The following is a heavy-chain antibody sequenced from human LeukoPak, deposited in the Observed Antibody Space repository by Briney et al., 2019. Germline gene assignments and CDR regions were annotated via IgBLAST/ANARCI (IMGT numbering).Heavy chain of an antibody. Sequence: ASVKVSCKAFGYTFTSNYMHWVRQAPGQGPEWMGVISPSGGSTTYAQKFQGRVTLTRDTSTSTAYMELRSLRSDDTAVYYCARDLKRGYSSGRYSWGTGSSNDYWGQGTLVTVSS. D-gene: IGHD6-19*01. J-gene: IGHJ4*02. CDR1: GYTFTSNY. V-gene: IGHV1-46*01. CDR2: ISPSGGST. CDR3: ARDLKRGYSSGRYSWGTGSSNDY.